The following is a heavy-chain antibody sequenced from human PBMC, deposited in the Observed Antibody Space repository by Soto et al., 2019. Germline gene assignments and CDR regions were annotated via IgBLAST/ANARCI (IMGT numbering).Heavy chain of an antibody. V-gene: IGHV4-30-2*05. CDR1: GDSISSGGFS. J-gene: IGHJ5*02. CDR2: IYHSGTS. Sequence: PSETLSLTCAVSGDSISSGGFSWSWIRQPPGKGLEWIGYIYHSGTSFYNPSLKSRVTISVDTSKNQFSLKLSSVTAADTAVYYCARSIDPWGQGTLVTVSS. CDR3: ARSIDP.